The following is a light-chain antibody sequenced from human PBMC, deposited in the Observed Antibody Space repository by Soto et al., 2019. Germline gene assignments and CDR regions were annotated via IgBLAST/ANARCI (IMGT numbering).Light chain of an antibody. CDR3: CSHSSSSTLV. V-gene: IGLV2-14*01. CDR2: AVT. CDR1: SSDVGGYNY. Sequence: QSALTQPASVSGSPGQSITISCTGTSSDVGGYNYVSWYQQHPGKAPKLMIYAVTDRPSGVSSRFSGSKSGNTASLTISGLQAEDEANYYCCSHSSSSTLVFGGGTKLTVL. J-gene: IGLJ3*02.